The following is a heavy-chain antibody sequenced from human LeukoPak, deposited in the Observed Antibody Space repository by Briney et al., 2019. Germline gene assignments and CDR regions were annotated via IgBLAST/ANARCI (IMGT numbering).Heavy chain of an antibody. J-gene: IGHJ5*02. CDR3: AQQQLGNWFDP. CDR1: GGSIGSSSYY. D-gene: IGHD6-13*01. V-gene: IGHV4-39*01. CDR2: IYYSGST. Sequence: SETLSLTCTVSGGSIGSSSYYWGWIRQPPGKGLEWIGSIYYSGSTYYNPSLKSRVTISVDTSKNQFSLKLSSVTAADTAVYYCAQQQLGNWFDPWGQGTLVTVSS.